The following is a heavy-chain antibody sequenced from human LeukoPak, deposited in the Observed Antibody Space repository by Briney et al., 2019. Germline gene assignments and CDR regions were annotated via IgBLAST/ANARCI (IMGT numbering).Heavy chain of an antibody. Sequence: PGGSLRLSCTASGFTFGDYATSWFRQAPGKGLGCVGFIRSKAYGGTTEYAASVKDRFTISRDDSKSIAYLQMNSLKTEDTAVYYCARGGSSSWRIGVSDYWGQGTLVTVSS. CDR1: GFTFGDYA. V-gene: IGHV3-49*03. CDR3: ARGGSSSWRIGVSDY. CDR2: IRSKAYGGTT. J-gene: IGHJ4*02. D-gene: IGHD6-13*01.